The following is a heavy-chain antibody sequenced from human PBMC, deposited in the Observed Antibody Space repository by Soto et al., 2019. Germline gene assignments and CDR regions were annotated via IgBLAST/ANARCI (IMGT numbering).Heavy chain of an antibody. CDR3: ARLQGVLNGHETPYYYYGMDV. CDR2: IYYTGDT. V-gene: IGHV4-39*01. D-gene: IGHD2-8*01. Sequence: QEQLQESGPGLVKPSETLSLTCSVSGGPIRSSTYYWGWIRQPPGKGLQWIGTIYYTGDTHYTPSLQSRFTISLDTPNNQFSLNLSSVTAADSAVYYCARLQGVLNGHETPYYYYGMDVWGPGTTVTVSS. J-gene: IGHJ6*02. CDR1: GGPIRSSTYY.